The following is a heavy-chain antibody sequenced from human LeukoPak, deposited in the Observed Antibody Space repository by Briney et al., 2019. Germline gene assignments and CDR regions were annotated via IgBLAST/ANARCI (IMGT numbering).Heavy chain of an antibody. J-gene: IGHJ4*02. V-gene: IGHV3-74*01. Sequence: GGSLRLSCSASGFTFSSYWMHWVRQVPGKGLVWVSRINSGGSSTSHADSVKGRFTISRDNAKNTLYLQMNSLRAEDTAVYYCARSGDYPFDYWGQGTLVTVSS. D-gene: IGHD4-17*01. CDR1: GFTFSSYW. CDR3: ARSGDYPFDY. CDR2: INSGGSST.